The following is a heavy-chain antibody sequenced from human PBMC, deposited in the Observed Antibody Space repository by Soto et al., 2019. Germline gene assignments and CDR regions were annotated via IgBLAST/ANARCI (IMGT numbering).Heavy chain of an antibody. CDR2: IYYSGNT. CDR3: ARHVGCYYDYIDV. V-gene: IGHV4-39*01. CDR1: GGSVSSGSYY. Sequence: QLQLQESGPGLVKPSETLSLTCTVSGGSVSSGSYYWGWIRQPPGKGLEWIGSIYYSGNTYYNPSLKIRVTISIVTSKNQFSLKLSSVTAADTAMYYFARHVGCYYDYIDVWGKETTATVSS. D-gene: IGHD2-15*01. J-gene: IGHJ6*03.